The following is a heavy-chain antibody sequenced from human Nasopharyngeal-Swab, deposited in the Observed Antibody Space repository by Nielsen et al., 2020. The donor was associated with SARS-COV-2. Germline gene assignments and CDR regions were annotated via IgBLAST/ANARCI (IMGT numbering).Heavy chain of an antibody. D-gene: IGHD4-17*01. J-gene: IGHJ5*01. CDR1: GLTFSSYT. Sequence: GESLKISCAASGLTFSSYTMNWVRQAPGKGLEWVSSISPTSDYIYYAESVKGRFTISRDNAKNSLFLQMNSLRAEETAIYYCVRGSYGHYDSWGQGALITVSS. CDR2: ISPTSDYI. CDR3: VRGSYGHYDS. V-gene: IGHV3-21*06.